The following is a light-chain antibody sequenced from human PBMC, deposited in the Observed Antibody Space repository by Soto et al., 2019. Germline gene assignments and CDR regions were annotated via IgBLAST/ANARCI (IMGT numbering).Light chain of an antibody. Sequence: GDRVTITCRASQSISSWLAWYQQKPGKAHKLLIYDASSLESGVPSRFSGSGSGTEFTLTISSLQPDDFATYYCKQYNSYSWTFGQGTKVDIK. CDR2: DAS. V-gene: IGKV1-5*01. CDR1: QSISSW. CDR3: KQYNSYSWT. J-gene: IGKJ1*01.